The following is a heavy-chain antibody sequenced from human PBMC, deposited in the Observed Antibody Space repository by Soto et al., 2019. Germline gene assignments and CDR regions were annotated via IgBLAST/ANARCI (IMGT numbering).Heavy chain of an antibody. CDR2: FDSEDGET. CDR1: GYTLTKLS. CDR3: ATSLYSSSCYFGTYYYTMDV. D-gene: IGHD6-13*01. J-gene: IGHJ6*02. V-gene: IGHV1-24*01. Sequence: QVQLVQSGAEVKKPGASVKVSCKLSGYTLTKLSMHWVRQAPGKGLEWMGGFDSEDGETIYAQKFQGRVTMTEDTSTDTAYMELSSLRSEDTAVYSCATSLYSSSCYFGTYYYTMDVWGQGTTLTVSS.